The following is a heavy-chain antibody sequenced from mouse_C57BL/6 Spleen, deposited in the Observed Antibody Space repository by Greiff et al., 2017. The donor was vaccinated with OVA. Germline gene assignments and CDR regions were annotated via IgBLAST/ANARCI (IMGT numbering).Heavy chain of an antibody. V-gene: IGHV5-17*01. CDR3: AGSNLAY. J-gene: IGHJ3*01. Sequence: DVHLVESGGGLVKPGGSLKLSCAASGFTFSDYGMHWVRQAPEKGLEWVAYISSGSSTIYYADTVKGRFTISRDNAKNTLFLQMTSLRSEDTAMYYCAGSNLAYWGQGTLVTVSA. CDR1: GFTFSDYG. CDR2: ISSGSSTI. D-gene: IGHD2-5*01.